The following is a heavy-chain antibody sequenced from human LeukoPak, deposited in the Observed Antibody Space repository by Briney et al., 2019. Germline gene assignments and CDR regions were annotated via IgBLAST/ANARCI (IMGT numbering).Heavy chain of an antibody. V-gene: IGHV4-34*01. Sequence: SETLSLTSAVSGGSFSGHYWSWIRQPPGKGLEWIGEINDSGITNYNPSLKSRVTISADTSKNQFSLKLSSVTAADTAVYYCAKNNWFEPWGQGTLVTVSS. CDR2: INDSGIT. J-gene: IGHJ5*02. CDR1: GGSFSGHY. CDR3: AKNNWFEP.